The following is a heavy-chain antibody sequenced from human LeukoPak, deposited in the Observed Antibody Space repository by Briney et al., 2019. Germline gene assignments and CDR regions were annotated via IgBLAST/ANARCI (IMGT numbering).Heavy chain of an antibody. CDR1: GFTFSSYA. D-gene: IGHD1-26*01. CDR3: AKDGTVYYYGMDV. CDR2: ISGSGGSR. Sequence: GGSLRLSCAASGFTFSSYAMRWVRQAPGKGLEWGSGISGSGGSRDYADSVKGRFTISRDNSKNTLYLQMNSLRAEDTAVYYCAKDGTVYYYGMDVWGQGTTVTVSS. V-gene: IGHV3-23*01. J-gene: IGHJ6*02.